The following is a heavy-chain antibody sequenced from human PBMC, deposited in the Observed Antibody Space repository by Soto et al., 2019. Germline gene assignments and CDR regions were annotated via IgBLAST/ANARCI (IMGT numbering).Heavy chain of an antibody. J-gene: IGHJ4*02. CDR2: VTSSSSSM. CDR3: AREADFASSGYVLDY. Sequence: VQLVESGGGLVKPGGSLRLSCAASGFTFNRYSMNWVRQAPGKGLEWVSSVTSSSSSMLYADSVKGRFTISRDDAKDSLFLQMNSLRADDTAVYYCAREADFASSGYVLDYWGQGPLGTVSS. D-gene: IGHD3-22*01. CDR1: GFTFNRYS. V-gene: IGHV3-21*01.